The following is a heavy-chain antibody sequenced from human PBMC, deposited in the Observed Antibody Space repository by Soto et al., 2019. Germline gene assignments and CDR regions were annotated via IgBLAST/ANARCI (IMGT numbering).Heavy chain of an antibody. V-gene: IGHV3-33*01. Sequence: GGSLRLSCAASGFTFSSYGMHWVRQAPGKGLEWVAFIWHDGGNKFYAESVKGRFTISRDNSKNTLYLQMASLSAEDTAMYYCARDGDVNTGFGKDYWGQGTLVTVSS. CDR3: ARDGDVNTGFGKDY. J-gene: IGHJ4*02. CDR2: IWHDGGNK. CDR1: GFTFSSYG. D-gene: IGHD3-16*01.